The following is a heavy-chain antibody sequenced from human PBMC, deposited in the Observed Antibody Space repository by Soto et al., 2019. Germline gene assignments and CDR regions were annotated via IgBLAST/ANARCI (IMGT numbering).Heavy chain of an antibody. J-gene: IGHJ4*02. V-gene: IGHV4-61*08. CDR3: ASAGRYTSSY. CDR1: GASVSSGGYY. CDR2: IYYTGST. Sequence: SETLSLTCSFSGASVSSGGYYWTWIRQPPGKGLEWIGYIYYTGSTTYNPSLKSRVTIAANTSKNQFSLKLTSVTAADTAIYYCASAGRYTSSYWGQGTLVTVSS. D-gene: IGHD6-6*01.